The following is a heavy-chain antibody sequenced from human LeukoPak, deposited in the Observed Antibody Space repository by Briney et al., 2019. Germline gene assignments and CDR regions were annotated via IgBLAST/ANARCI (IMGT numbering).Heavy chain of an antibody. V-gene: IGHV3-33*06. CDR3: AKGYGGLGFDY. Sequence: GGSLRLSCAASGFTFSSYGMHWVRQAPGEGLEWVAVIWYDGSNKYSADSVKGRFTISRDNSKNTLYLQMNSMRAEDTAVYYCAKGYGGLGFDYWGQGTLVTVSS. CDR1: GFTFSSYG. CDR2: IWYDGSNK. J-gene: IGHJ4*02. D-gene: IGHD4-23*01.